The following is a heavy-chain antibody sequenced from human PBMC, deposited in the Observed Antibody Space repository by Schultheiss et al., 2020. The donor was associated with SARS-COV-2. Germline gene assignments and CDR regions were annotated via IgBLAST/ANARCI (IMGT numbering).Heavy chain of an antibody. CDR3: ASLPAEFNGVVDRGYFDL. V-gene: IGHV3-66*02. Sequence: GESLKISCAASGFTFSNNYMHWVRQVPGTGLVWVSVIYSGGSTYYADSVKGRFTVSRDNAKNSLYLQMNSLRAEDTAVYYCASLPAEFNGVVDRGYFDLWGRGTLVTVSS. CDR2: IYSGGST. D-gene: IGHD3-3*01. J-gene: IGHJ2*01. CDR1: GFTFSNNY.